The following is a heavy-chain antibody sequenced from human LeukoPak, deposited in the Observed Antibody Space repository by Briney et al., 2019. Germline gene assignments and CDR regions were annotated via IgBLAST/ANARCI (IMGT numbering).Heavy chain of an antibody. Sequence: GESLKISCKGSGYSFTTYWIGWVRQMPGKGLEWMGIISPGDSDTRYSPSFQGQVTISADKSISTAYLQWSSLKASDTAMYFCARYYYGSGSQSLNWFDPWGQGTLVTVSS. CDR3: ARYYYGSGSQSLNWFDP. CDR2: ISPGDSDT. CDR1: GYSFTTYW. V-gene: IGHV5-51*01. J-gene: IGHJ5*02. D-gene: IGHD3-10*01.